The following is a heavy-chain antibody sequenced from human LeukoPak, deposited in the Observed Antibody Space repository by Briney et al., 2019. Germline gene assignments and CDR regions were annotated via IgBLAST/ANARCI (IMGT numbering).Heavy chain of an antibody. Sequence: SSVKVSCKASGGRFSRYAIRGVRQAPGQGLEGVGGVIPIFGTANYAQKFQGRGTITACKSTSTASMELSTLRYEDTAVYNCARDCSSTSCYESFYYYGMDVCGKGPTVTVSS. CDR2: VIPIFGTA. J-gene: IGHJ6*04. V-gene: IGHV1-69*06. CDR3: ARDCSSTSCYESFYYYGMDV. D-gene: IGHD2-2*01. CDR1: GGRFSRYA.